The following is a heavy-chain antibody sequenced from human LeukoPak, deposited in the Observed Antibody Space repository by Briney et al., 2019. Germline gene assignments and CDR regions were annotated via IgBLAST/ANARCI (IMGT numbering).Heavy chain of an antibody. J-gene: IGHJ4*02. V-gene: IGHV1-69*05. CDR2: IIPIFGTA. CDR3: AWSGDCCSTSCRYYFDY. D-gene: IGHD2-2*01. CDR1: AGTFSSYA. Sequence: ASVKVSCKASAGTFSSYAISWVRQAPGQGLEWMGGIIPIFGTANYAQKFQGRVTITTDKSTSTAYLELSRLRTEDTVVYCCAWSGDCCSTSCRYYFDYWGQGTLVTVSS.